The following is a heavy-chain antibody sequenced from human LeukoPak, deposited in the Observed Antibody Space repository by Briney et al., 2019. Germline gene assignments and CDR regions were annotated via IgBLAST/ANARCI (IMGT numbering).Heavy chain of an antibody. J-gene: IGHJ5*02. V-gene: IGHV5-51*01. CDR3: ARQLPSTYYYGSGIEPNWFDP. Sequence: GESLKISCKGSGYSFTSYWIGWVRQMPGKGLEWMGIIYPGDSDTRYSPSFQGQVTISADKSISTAYLQWSSLKASDTAMYYCARQLPSTYYYGSGIEPNWFDPWGQGTLVTVSS. CDR1: GYSFTSYW. D-gene: IGHD3-10*01. CDR2: IYPGDSDT.